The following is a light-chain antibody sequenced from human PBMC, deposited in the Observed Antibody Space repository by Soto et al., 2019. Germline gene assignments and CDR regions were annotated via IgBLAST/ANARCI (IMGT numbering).Light chain of an antibody. V-gene: IGKV3-20*01. CDR3: QQYGSASCT. CDR1: QSVNNNY. CDR2: AAS. Sequence: EIVLTQSPGTLPLSPGKRATLSCRASQSVNNNYLAWYQQKPGQPPRLLIYAASNRARGIPDRFGGSGSGTDFSLSVSRLEPEDFAMYYCQQYGSASCTFCQGTKVEI. J-gene: IGKJ1*01.